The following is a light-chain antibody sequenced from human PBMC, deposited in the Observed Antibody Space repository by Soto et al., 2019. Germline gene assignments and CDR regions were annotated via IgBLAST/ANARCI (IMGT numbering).Light chain of an antibody. J-gene: IGLJ3*02. V-gene: IGLV2-23*01. CDR3: RSFAGSNTWV. CDR1: SNDVGGYNL. CDR2: EGS. Sequence: QSALTQPASVSGSPGQSITISCTGTSNDVGGYNLVSWYQHHPGKAPQLMIYEGSKRPSGVSTRFSGSKSGNTASLTISGLQAEDEADYYCRSFAGSNTWVFGGGTKVTVL.